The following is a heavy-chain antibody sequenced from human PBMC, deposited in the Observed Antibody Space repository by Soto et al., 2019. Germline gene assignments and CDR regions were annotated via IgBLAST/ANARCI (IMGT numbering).Heavy chain of an antibody. CDR1: GYTFTSYG. J-gene: IGHJ4*02. CDR3: AREDGSTTTPFDFDY. CDR2: ISAYNGNT. V-gene: IGHV1-18*04. Sequence: ASVKVSCKASGYTFTSYGISWVRQAPGQGLEWMGWISAYNGNTNYAQKLQGRVTMITDTSTSTAYTELRSLRSDDTAVYYCAREDGSTTTPFDFDYWGQGTLVTVS. D-gene: IGHD1-26*01.